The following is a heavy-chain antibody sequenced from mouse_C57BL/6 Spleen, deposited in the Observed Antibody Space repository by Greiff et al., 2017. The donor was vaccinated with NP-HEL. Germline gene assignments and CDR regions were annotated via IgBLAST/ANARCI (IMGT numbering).Heavy chain of an antibody. CDR1: GFTFSSYA. D-gene: IGHD3-2*02. CDR3: AREGEDSSGYLDY. CDR2: ISDGGSYT. Sequence: EVQRVESGGGLVKPGGSLKLSCAASGFTFSSYALSWVRQTPEKRLAWVATISDGGSYTYYPDNVKGRFTISRDNAKNKLYLQMSHLKSEDTAKYYCAREGEDSSGYLDYWGQGTTLTVSS. V-gene: IGHV5-4*01. J-gene: IGHJ2*01.